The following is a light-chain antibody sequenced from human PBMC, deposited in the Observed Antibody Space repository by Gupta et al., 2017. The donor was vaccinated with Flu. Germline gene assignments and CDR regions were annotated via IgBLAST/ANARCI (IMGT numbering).Light chain of an antibody. CDR1: QSLLHSDGYNY. CDR3: MQALEAPYT. V-gene: IGKV2-28*01. J-gene: IGKJ2*01. Sequence: IVMTQSPLSLPVTPGEPASISRRSSQSLLHSDGYNYLDWYLQKPGQSPQLVIFLGSNRASGVPDRFSGTGAGTDFTLKIGRVEAEDVGIYYCMQALEAPYTFGQGTKLEIK. CDR2: LGS.